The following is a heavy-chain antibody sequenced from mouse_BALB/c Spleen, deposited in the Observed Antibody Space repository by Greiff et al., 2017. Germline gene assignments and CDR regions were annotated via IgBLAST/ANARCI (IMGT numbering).Heavy chain of an antibody. CDR3: TFITTATLYYFDY. J-gene: IGHJ2*01. V-gene: IGHV1S127*01. D-gene: IGHD1-2*01. CDR2: IDPSDSYT. Sequence: QVQLQQPGAELVKPGASVKMSCKASGYTFTSYWMHWVKQRPGQGLEWIGVIDPSDSYTSYNQKFKGKATLTVDTSSSTAYMQLSSLTSEDSAVYYCTFITTATLYYFDYWGQGTTLTVSS. CDR1: GYTFTSYW.